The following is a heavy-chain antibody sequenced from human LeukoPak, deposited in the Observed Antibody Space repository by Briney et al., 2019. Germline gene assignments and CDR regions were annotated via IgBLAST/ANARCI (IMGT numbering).Heavy chain of an antibody. D-gene: IGHD5-18*01. J-gene: IGHJ4*02. V-gene: IGHV4-34*01. CDR3: ARAPGYPADY. CDR2: INHSGST. Sequence: SETLSLTCAVYGGSFSGCYWSWIRQPPGKGLEWIGEINHSGSTNYNPSLESRVTISVDTSKNQFSLKLSSVTAADTAVYYCARAPGYPADYWGQGTLVTVSS. CDR1: GGSFSGCY.